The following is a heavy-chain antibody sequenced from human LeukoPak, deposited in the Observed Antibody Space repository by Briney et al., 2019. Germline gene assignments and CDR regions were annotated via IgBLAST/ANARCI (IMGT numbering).Heavy chain of an antibody. D-gene: IGHD6-13*01. Sequence: GGPLRLSCATSGFTFSNYGMHWVRQAPGKGLEWVAVVSYEGKSQYYADSVRGRFTISRDNSKNTLYLQMNSLRGEDAAVYYCAKEGTAQISTWYDYWGQGTLVTVSS. V-gene: IGHV3-30*18. CDR1: GFTFSNYG. CDR2: VSYEGKSQ. CDR3: AKEGTAQISTWYDY. J-gene: IGHJ4*02.